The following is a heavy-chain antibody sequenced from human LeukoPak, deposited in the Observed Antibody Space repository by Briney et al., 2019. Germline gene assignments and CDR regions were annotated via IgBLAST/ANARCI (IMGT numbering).Heavy chain of an antibody. CDR2: IIPILGIA. Sequence: ASVNVSCKASGGTFSSYAISWVRQAPGQGLEWMGRIIPILGIANYAQKFQGRVTITADKSTSTAYMELSSLRSEDTAVYYCARDPVLGYCSSTSCDRWFDPWGQGTLVTVSS. D-gene: IGHD2-2*01. J-gene: IGHJ5*02. CDR1: GGTFSSYA. CDR3: ARDPVLGYCSSTSCDRWFDP. V-gene: IGHV1-69*04.